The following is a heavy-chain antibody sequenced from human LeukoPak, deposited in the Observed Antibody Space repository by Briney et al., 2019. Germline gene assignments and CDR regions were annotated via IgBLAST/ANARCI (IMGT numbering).Heavy chain of an antibody. V-gene: IGHV4-4*07. D-gene: IGHD3-22*01. J-gene: IGHJ4*02. Sequence: SETLSLTCTVSGGSISSYYWSWIRQPAGKELEWIGRIYTSGSTNYNPSLKSRVTMSVDTSKNQFSLELSSVTAADTAVYYCARVGDSSGYYPSYYFDYWGQGTLVTVSS. CDR3: ARVGDSSGYYPSYYFDY. CDR1: GGSISSYY. CDR2: IYTSGST.